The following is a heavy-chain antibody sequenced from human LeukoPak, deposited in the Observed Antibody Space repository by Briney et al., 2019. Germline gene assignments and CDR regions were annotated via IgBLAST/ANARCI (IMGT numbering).Heavy chain of an antibody. J-gene: IGHJ4*02. CDR2: ISRGSGAI. Sequence: GGSLRLSPAAPGFSISDYYMGWRRPGPGEGLGWLSYISRGSGAISYAESVKGRFTISRDNAKQSLSLQMNSLRAEDTAVYYCATGSQIREPDYWGQGTLVTVSS. V-gene: IGHV3-11*01. CDR1: GFSISDYY. D-gene: IGHD3-10*01. CDR3: ATGSQIREPDY.